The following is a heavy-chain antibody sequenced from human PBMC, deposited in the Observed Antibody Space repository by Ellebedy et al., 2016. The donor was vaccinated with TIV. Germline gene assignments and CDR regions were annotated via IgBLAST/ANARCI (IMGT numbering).Heavy chain of an antibody. Sequence: MPSETLSLTCAVYGGSFSGYYWSWIRQPPGKGLGWIGEINHSGSTNYNPSLKSRVTISVDTSKNQFSLKLSSVTAADTAVYYCARGRYSSGWYAFRFFWFDPWGQGTLVTVSS. J-gene: IGHJ5*02. CDR1: GGSFSGYY. CDR2: INHSGST. V-gene: IGHV4-34*01. D-gene: IGHD6-19*01. CDR3: ARGRYSSGWYAFRFFWFDP.